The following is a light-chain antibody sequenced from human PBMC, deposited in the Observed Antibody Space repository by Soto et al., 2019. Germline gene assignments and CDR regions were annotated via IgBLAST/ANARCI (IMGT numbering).Light chain of an antibody. CDR2: AAS. Sequence: DIQMTQSPSSLFASVGDRVTVTCRASQTISTHLNWYQKKPGKAPKLLIYAASSLQRGAPSRFSGSGSGTDFTLTISSLQPEDFATYYCQQSYNTPRTFGQGTKVEIK. V-gene: IGKV1-39*01. CDR3: QQSYNTPRT. CDR1: QTISTH. J-gene: IGKJ1*01.